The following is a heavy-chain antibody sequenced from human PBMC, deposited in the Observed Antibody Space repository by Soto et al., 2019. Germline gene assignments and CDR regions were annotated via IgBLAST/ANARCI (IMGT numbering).Heavy chain of an antibody. CDR2: ISYDGSNK. Sequence: QVQLVESGGGVVQPGRSLRLSCAASGFTFSSYDMHWVRQAPGKGLEWVAVISYDGSNKYYADSVKGRFTISRDNSKNTLYLQMNSLRAEDTAVYYCARAPQDYYDSSGYFLNWFDPWGQGTLVTVSS. CDR3: ARAPQDYYDSSGYFLNWFDP. V-gene: IGHV3-30-3*01. D-gene: IGHD3-22*01. J-gene: IGHJ5*02. CDR1: GFTFSSYD.